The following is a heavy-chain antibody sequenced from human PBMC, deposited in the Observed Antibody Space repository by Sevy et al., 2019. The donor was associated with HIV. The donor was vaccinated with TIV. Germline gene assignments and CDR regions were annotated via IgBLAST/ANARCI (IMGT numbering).Heavy chain of an antibody. CDR3: ARDAGTGGSYMGYYFGMDV. J-gene: IGHJ6*02. Sequence: SLRLSCVTSGFTFDDHGMHWVREIPGKGLEWVSGVSWNGRSLGYADTVKGRFIISRDNAKKSVSLQMNSLRTEDTALYYCARDAGTGGSYMGYYFGMDVWGQRITVTVSS. CDR2: VSWNGRSL. CDR1: GFTFDDHG. V-gene: IGHV3-9*01. D-gene: IGHD3-10*01.